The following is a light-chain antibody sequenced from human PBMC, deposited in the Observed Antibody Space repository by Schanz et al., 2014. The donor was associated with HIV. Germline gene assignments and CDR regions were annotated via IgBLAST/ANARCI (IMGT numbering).Light chain of an antibody. Sequence: QSVLTQPPSVSAAPGQKVTISCSGSNSNIGNNFVSWYQQLPGTAPKLLIYDNDKRPSGIPDRFSGSKSGTSATLGISGLRSADEADYYCAAWDDSLSGVVFGGGTKLTVL. CDR3: AAWDDSLSGVV. CDR2: DND. V-gene: IGLV1-51*01. CDR1: NSNIGNNF. J-gene: IGLJ2*01.